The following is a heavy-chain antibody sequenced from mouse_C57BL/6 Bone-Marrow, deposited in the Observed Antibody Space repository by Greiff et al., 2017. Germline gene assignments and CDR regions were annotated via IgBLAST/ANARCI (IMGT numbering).Heavy chain of an antibody. D-gene: IGHD3-1*01. V-gene: IGHV1-52*01. CDR3: ARSGFRQTAWFAY. Sequence: VQLQQPGAELVRPGSSVKLSCKASGYTFTSYWMNWVKQRPIQGLEWIGNIDPSDSETHYNQKFKDKATLTVDTSSSTASLQLRSLTSYDSAVYYCARSGFRQTAWFAYWGQGTLVTVAA. J-gene: IGHJ3*01. CDR1: GYTFTSYW. CDR2: IDPSDSET.